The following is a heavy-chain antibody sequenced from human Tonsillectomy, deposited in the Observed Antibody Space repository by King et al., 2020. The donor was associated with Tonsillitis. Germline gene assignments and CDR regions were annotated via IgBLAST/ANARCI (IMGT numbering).Heavy chain of an antibody. Sequence: VQLVESGGGLVQPGGSLRLSCEVSGFTVSSNYMNWVRQAPGRGLEWVSVIYSGGRIYYADSVLGRFTISRDNSRNTVYLQMNSLRTEDTAVYYCAEVTLMPSGFSMDVWGQGTTVTVSS. J-gene: IGHJ6*02. CDR2: IYSGGRI. CDR3: AEVTLMPSGFSMDV. D-gene: IGHD6-19*01. CDR1: GFTVSSNY. V-gene: IGHV3-53*04.